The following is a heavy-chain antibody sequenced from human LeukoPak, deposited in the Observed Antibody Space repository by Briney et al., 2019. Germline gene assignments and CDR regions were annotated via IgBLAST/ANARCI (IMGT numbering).Heavy chain of an antibody. CDR2: ISSSGSTI. CDR3: AREGDYDFWSDPFYLSINWFDP. V-gene: IGHV3-48*03. CDR1: GFTFSSYE. D-gene: IGHD3-3*01. Sequence: QPGGSLRLSCAASGFTFSSYEMNWVRQAPGKGLEWVSYISSSGSTIYYADSVKGRFTMSRDNAKNSLYLQMNSLRAEDTAVYYCAREGDYDFWSDPFYLSINWFDPWGQGTLVTVSS. J-gene: IGHJ5*02.